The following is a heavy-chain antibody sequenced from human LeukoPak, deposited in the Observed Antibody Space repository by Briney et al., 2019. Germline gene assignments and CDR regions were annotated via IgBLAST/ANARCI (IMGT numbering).Heavy chain of an antibody. V-gene: IGHV1-18*01. CDR1: GYTFTSYG. CDR2: ISAYNGNT. CDR3: ARAPPLAAADNWFDP. Sequence: ASVKVSCKASGYTFTSYGISWVRQAPGQGLEWMGWISAYNGNTNYAQKFQGRVTMTTDTSTSTAYMELRSLRSDDTAVYYCARAPPLAAADNWFDPWGQGTLVTVSS. J-gene: IGHJ5*02. D-gene: IGHD6-13*01.